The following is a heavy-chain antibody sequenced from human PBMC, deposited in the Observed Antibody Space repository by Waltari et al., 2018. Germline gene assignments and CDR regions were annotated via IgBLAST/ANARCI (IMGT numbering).Heavy chain of an antibody. Sequence: QVQLQESGPGLVKPSETLSLTCTVSGGSISSYYWSWIRQPAGQGLEWIGRIYTRGSTNYNPSLKSRVTMSVDTSKNQFSLKLSSVTAADTAVYYCARGAPLVGQQLVSPYYYYGMDVWGQGTTVTVSS. CDR1: GGSISSYY. V-gene: IGHV4-4*07. D-gene: IGHD6-13*01. J-gene: IGHJ6*02. CDR2: IYTRGST. CDR3: ARGAPLVGQQLVSPYYYYGMDV.